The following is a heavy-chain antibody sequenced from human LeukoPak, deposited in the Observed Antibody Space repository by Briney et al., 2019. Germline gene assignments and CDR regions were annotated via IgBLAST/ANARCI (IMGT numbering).Heavy chain of an antibody. CDR1: GFTFSSYS. CDR2: ISSRSTYT. J-gene: IGHJ4*02. V-gene: IGHV3-21*01. Sequence: GGSLRLSCAASGFTFSSYSMNWVRQAPGKGLEWVSCISSRSTYTYYADSVKGRFTSTRDNAKNSLYLHMNSLRAEDTAVYYCAKGYHDSGGSWTPSDYWGQGTLVTVSS. CDR3: AKGYHDSGGSWTPSDY. D-gene: IGHD3-22*01.